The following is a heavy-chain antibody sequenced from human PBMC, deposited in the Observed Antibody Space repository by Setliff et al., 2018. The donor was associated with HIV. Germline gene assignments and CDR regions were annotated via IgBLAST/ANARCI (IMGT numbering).Heavy chain of an antibody. J-gene: IGHJ4*02. D-gene: IGHD4-17*01. CDR2: IYYSGST. Sequence: PSETLSLTCTVSGRSISSSTYYWGWLRQPPGKGLEWIGYIYYSGSTYYNPSLKSRLTISVDTSRNQFSLKLSSLTAADTAVYYCARQKTVTTHFDYWGQGTLVTVSS. V-gene: IGHV4-39*01. CDR3: ARQKTVTTHFDY. CDR1: GRSISSSTYY.